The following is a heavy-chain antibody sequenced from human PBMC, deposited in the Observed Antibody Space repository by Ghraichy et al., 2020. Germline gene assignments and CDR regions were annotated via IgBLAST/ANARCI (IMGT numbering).Heavy chain of an antibody. Sequence: LSLTCADSGFTFSSYAMSWVRQAPGKGLEWVSAISGSVGSTYYADSVKGRFTISRDNSKNTLYLQMNSLRAGDTAVYYCAKDRDYGGIGYFDYWGQGTLVTVSS. CDR3: AKDRDYGGIGYFDY. J-gene: IGHJ4*02. D-gene: IGHD4-23*01. CDR1: GFTFSSYA. CDR2: ISGSVGST. V-gene: IGHV3-23*01.